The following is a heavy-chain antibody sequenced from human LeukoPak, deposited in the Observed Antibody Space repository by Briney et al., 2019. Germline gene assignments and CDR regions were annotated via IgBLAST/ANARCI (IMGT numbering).Heavy chain of an antibody. CDR2: INEDGSVT. CDR3: ASDRRDYGDYTPNY. J-gene: IGHJ4*02. CDR1: GISFSGSW. V-gene: IGHV3-7*01. Sequence: PGGSLRLSCVVSGISFSGSWMTWVRQAPGRGLESVANINEDGSVTYFVDSVKGRFAISRDNANNSVFLQLKSLRAEDTAVYYCASDRRDYGDYTPNYWGQGTLVTVSS. D-gene: IGHD4-17*01.